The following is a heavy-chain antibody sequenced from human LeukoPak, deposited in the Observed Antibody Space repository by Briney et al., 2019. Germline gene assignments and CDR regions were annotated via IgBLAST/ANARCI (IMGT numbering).Heavy chain of an antibody. J-gene: IGHJ6*02. Sequence: GGSLRLSCAASGFALSSHWMTWVRQVPGRGPEWVANVNRDGSETYYLDSVKGRFTISKDNAKNSLYLQVNSLRAEDTALYHCARNNGMDVWGQGTTVIVSS. CDR3: ARNNGMDV. CDR2: VNRDGSET. CDR1: GFALSSHW. V-gene: IGHV3-7*03.